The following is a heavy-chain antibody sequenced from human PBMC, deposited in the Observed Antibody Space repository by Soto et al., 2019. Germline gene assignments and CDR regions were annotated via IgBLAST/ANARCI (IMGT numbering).Heavy chain of an antibody. CDR1: GFTFSSYD. J-gene: IGHJ4*02. Sequence: EVQLVESGGGLVQPGGSLRLSCAASGFTFSSYDMHWVRQATGKGLEWVSAIGTAGDTYYPGSVKGRFTISRENAKNSLYLKMNSLRAGDTAVYYCARGGGDYGDYLDYWGQGTLVTVSS. CDR2: IGTAGDT. CDR3: ARGGGDYGDYLDY. V-gene: IGHV3-13*01. D-gene: IGHD4-17*01.